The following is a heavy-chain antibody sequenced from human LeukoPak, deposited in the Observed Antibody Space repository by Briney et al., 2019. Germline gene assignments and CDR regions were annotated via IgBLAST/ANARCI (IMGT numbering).Heavy chain of an antibody. CDR3: ARVPFIAAAGTGWFDP. D-gene: IGHD6-13*01. V-gene: IGHV1-8*02. CDR2: MNPNSGNT. J-gene: IGHJ5*02. Sequence: ASVKVSCKASGYTFTSSGISWVRQATGQGLEWMGWMNPNSGNTGHAQKFQGRVTMTRNTSISTAYMELSSLRSEDTAVYYCARVPFIAAAGTGWFDPWGQGTLVTVSS. CDR1: GYTFTSSG.